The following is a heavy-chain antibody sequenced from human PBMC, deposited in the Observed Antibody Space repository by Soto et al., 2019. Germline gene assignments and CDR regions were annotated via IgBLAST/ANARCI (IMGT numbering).Heavy chain of an antibody. CDR2: ISGSGDRT. J-gene: IGHJ4*02. Sequence: GGSLRLSCEASGFPFTTYAMSWVRQAPGKGLEWVSGISGSGDRTHYIDSVKGRFTISGDNSKNTLYLQMSSLRAEDTAVYYCAKASTYEYVWGSYRYYFNSWGQGTLVTVSS. V-gene: IGHV3-23*01. CDR1: GFPFTTYA. CDR3: AKASTYEYVWGSYRYYFNS. D-gene: IGHD3-16*02.